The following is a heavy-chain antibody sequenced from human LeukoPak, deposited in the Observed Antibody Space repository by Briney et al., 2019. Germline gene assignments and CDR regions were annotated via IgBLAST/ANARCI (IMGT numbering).Heavy chain of an antibody. V-gene: IGHV4-31*03. CDR1: GGSISSGGYY. J-gene: IGHJ5*02. CDR3: ARDNYGSGSYGNWFDP. CDR2: IYYSGST. Sequence: SETLSLTCTVSGGSISSGGYYWSWIRQHPGKGLEWIGYIYYSGSTYYNPSLKSRVTISVDTSKNQFSLKLSSVTAADTAVYYCARDNYGSGSYGNWFDPWGQGTLVTVSS. D-gene: IGHD3-10*01.